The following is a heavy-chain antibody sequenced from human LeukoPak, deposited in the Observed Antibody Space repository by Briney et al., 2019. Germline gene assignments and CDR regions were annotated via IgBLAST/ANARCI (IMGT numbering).Heavy chain of an antibody. J-gene: IGHJ4*02. CDR1: GFTFSSYW. Sequence: GGSLRLSCAASGFTFSSYWMNWARQAPGKGLEWVASINHNGNVNYYVDSVKGRFTISRDNAKNSLYLQMSNLRAEDTAVYYCARTNSGYDPRGHFDYWGQGTLVTVSS. CDR3: ARTNSGYDPRGHFDY. V-gene: IGHV3-7*03. CDR2: INHNGNVN. D-gene: IGHD5-12*01.